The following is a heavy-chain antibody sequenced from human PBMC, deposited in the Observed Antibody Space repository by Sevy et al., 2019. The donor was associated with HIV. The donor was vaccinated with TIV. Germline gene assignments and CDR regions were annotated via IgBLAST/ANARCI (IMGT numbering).Heavy chain of an antibody. D-gene: IGHD2-2*01. V-gene: IGHV3-23*01. CDR3: ARVPHPAAMQTFYYFGMDV. CDR2: ISGSGGST. CDR1: GFTFSTSA. Sequence: GGSLRLSCAVSGFTFSTSAMSWVRQAPGKGLEWVSSISGSGGSTCYADSVKGRFTISRDNSKNTVYLQMNGLRAEDSAVYYCARVPHPAAMQTFYYFGMDVWGQGTTVTVSS. J-gene: IGHJ6*02.